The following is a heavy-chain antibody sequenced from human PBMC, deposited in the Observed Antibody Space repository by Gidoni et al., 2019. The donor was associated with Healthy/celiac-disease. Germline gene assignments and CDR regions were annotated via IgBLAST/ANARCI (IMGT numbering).Heavy chain of an antibody. Sequence: QVQLVQSGSAVKKPGASVKVSCKASGYTFTSYDINWLRQATVQGLEWMGGMNPNSVKTGNAKKVQGRVTMTRNTSISTAYMELSSLRSEDTAVYYGARGGLTDPCDPWGQGTLVTVSS. CDR2: MNPNSVKT. CDR3: ARGGLTDPCDP. D-gene: IGHD3-16*01. CDR1: GYTFTSYD. J-gene: IGHJ5*02. V-gene: IGHV1-8*01.